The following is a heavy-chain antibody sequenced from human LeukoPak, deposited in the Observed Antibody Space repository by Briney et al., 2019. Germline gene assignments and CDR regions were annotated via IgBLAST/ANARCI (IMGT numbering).Heavy chain of an antibody. CDR1: GFTFSSYG. Sequence: GGSLRLSCAASGFTFSSYGIHWVRQAPGKGLEWVAVISHDGGNEYYADSVKGRFTISRDNSKNTLYLQMNSLRAEDTAVYYCAKDLGVRYFDWLIPGSDYWGQGTLVTVSS. CDR2: ISHDGGNE. CDR3: AKDLGVRYFDWLIPGSDY. V-gene: IGHV3-30*18. J-gene: IGHJ4*02. D-gene: IGHD3-9*01.